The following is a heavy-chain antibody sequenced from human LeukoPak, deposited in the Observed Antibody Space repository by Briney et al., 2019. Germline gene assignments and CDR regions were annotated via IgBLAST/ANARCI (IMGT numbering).Heavy chain of an antibody. CDR1: GYSISSGYY. CDR2: IYHSGST. CDR3: ARAVVVTATLDY. Sequence: SETLSLTCTVSGYSISSGYYWGRIRQPPGKGLEWIGSIYHSGSTYYNPSLKSRVTISVGTSKNQFSLKLSSVTAADTAVYYCARAVVVTATLDYWGQGTLVTVSS. V-gene: IGHV4-38-2*02. D-gene: IGHD2-21*02. J-gene: IGHJ4*02.